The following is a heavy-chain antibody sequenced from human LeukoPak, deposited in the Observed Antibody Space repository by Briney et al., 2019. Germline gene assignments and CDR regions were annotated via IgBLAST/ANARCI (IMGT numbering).Heavy chain of an antibody. Sequence: ASVTVSCRASLYTFTDYYMHWVRQAPGQGLEWMGCINPNSGGTNYAKKSQGRVTMTTDTSISTAYMEVSRLRSDDTAVYYCARVRIGQQLDKYYYYAMDVWGQGTTVTVSS. CDR3: ARVRIGQQLDKYYYYAMDV. J-gene: IGHJ6*02. V-gene: IGHV1-2*02. CDR1: LYTFTDYY. D-gene: IGHD6-13*01. CDR2: INPNSGGT.